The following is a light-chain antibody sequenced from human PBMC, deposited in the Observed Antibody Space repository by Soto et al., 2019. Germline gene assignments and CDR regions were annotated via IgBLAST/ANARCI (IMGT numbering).Light chain of an antibody. V-gene: IGLV2-14*03. J-gene: IGLJ1*01. CDR2: DVG. Sequence: QSVLTQPASVSGSPGQSITISCTGTHSDIGNYNYVSWYQHLPGNASKLMIYDVGSRPSVVSSLFSGSKSGNTASLAISVLQAEDEADYYCNSYREDHPRFYVFGTGTKVTVL. CDR1: HSDIGNYNY. CDR3: NSYREDHPRFYV.